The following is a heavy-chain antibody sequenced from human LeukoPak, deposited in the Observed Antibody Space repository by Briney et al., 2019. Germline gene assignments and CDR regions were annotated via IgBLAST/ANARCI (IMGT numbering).Heavy chain of an antibody. CDR1: GGSANSRSIY. CDR3: ARHEGFGVSFYYGMDV. CDR2: ISDSGDT. D-gene: IGHD3-16*01. J-gene: IGHJ6*01. V-gene: IGHV4-39*01. Sequence: PSETLSLTSTVSGGSANSRSIYWGRTPQPPGKGLEWTGSISDSGDTYYNPSLESRAVISVDTSKNQFSLKLTSVTAADTAVYSCARHEGFGVSFYYGMDVWGQGTTVSVSS.